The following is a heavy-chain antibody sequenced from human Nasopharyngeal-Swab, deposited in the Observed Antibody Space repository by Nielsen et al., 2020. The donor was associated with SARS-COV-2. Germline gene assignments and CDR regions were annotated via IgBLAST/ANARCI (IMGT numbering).Heavy chain of an antibody. Sequence: GESLKISCKASGYSFTRNCIGWVRQMPGKGLEWIGIIYPCDSDIRYSPSFRGQVTISVDKSISTAYLQRSSLKASDTAMYYCARHDSCSGGFCYYFDYWGQGTLVTVSS. J-gene: IGHJ4*02. CDR1: GYSFTRNC. CDR2: IYPCDSDI. D-gene: IGHD2-15*01. V-gene: IGHV5-51*01. CDR3: ARHDSCSGGFCYYFDY.